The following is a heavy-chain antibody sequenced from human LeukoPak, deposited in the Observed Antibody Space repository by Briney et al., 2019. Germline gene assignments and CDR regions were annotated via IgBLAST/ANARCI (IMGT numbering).Heavy chain of an antibody. D-gene: IGHD3-10*01. J-gene: IGHJ4*02. CDR1: GFSLSNARMG. CDR2: IFSNDEE. CDR3: ARISGRYYGSGSPHDY. Sequence: SGPVLVKPTETLTLICTVSGFSLSNARMGVSWIRQPPGKALEWLAHIFSNDEESYSTSLKSRLTISKDTSKSQVVLTMTNMDPVDTATYYCARISGRYYGSGSPHDYWGQGTLVTVSS. V-gene: IGHV2-26*01.